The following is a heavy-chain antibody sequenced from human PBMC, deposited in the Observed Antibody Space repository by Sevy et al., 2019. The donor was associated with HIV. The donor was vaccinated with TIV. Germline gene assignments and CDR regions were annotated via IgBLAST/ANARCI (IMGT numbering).Heavy chain of an antibody. CDR3: ARTSCHDPSSGDIDY. D-gene: IGHD3-10*01. CDR2: INPNSGGT. CDR1: GYTFIDYY. Sequence: ASVKVSCKASGYTFIDYYMHWVRQAPGQGLEWMGRINPNSGGTNYAQKFQGRVTMTRDTSISTAYIELTRLTSDDPAVYYCARTSCHDPSSGDIDYWGRGILVTVSS. V-gene: IGHV1-2*06. J-gene: IGHJ4*02.